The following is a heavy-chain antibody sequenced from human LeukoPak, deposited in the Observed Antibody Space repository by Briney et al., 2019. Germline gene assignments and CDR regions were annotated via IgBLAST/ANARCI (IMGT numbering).Heavy chain of an antibody. J-gene: IGHJ4*02. CDR2: INHSGST. CDR3: ARGLPYDFWSGYYTGMDY. V-gene: IGHV4-34*01. CDR1: GGSFSGYY. D-gene: IGHD3-3*01. Sequence: SETLSLTCAVYGGSFSGYYWSWIRQPPGKGLEWMGEINHSGSTNYNPSLKSRVTISVDTSKNQFSLKLISVTAADTAVYYCARGLPYDFWSGYYTGMDYWGQGTLVTVSS.